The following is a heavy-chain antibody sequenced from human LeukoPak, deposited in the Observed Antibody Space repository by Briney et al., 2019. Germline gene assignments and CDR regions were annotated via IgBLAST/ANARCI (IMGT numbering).Heavy chain of an antibody. CDR3: ARDNGDGYQPFDY. CDR1: GFTFSSYW. J-gene: IGHJ4*02. Sequence: RPGGSLRLSCAASGFTFSSYWMSWVRQAPGKGLEWVANIKQDGSEKYYVDSVKGRFTISRDNAKNSLYLQMNSLRAEDTAVYYCARDNGDGYQPFDYWGQGTLVTVSS. D-gene: IGHD5-24*01. V-gene: IGHV3-7*01. CDR2: IKQDGSEK.